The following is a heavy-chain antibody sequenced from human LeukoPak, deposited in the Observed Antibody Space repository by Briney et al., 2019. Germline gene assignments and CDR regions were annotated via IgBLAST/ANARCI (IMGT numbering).Heavy chain of an antibody. V-gene: IGHV3-30*18. Sequence: GGSLRLSCAASGFTFSSYAMSWVRQAPGKGLEWVAVISYDGSNKYYADSVKGRFTISRDNSKNTLYLQMNSLRAEDTAVYYCAKDSGYVFDYWGQGTLVTVSS. CDR2: ISYDGSNK. CDR3: AKDSGYVFDY. J-gene: IGHJ4*02. CDR1: GFTFSSYA. D-gene: IGHD5-12*01.